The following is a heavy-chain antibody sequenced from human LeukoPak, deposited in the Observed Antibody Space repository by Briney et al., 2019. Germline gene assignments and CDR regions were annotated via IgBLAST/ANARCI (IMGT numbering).Heavy chain of an antibody. Sequence: PSETLSLTCTVSGGSISSYYWSWIRQPPGKGLEWIGYIYYSGSTNYNPSLKSRVTISVDTSKNQFSLKLSPVTAADTAVYYCARLSSGSSSWYGIDYWGQGTLVTVSS. CDR1: GGSISSYY. V-gene: IGHV4-59*08. D-gene: IGHD6-13*01. J-gene: IGHJ4*02. CDR3: ARLSSGSSSWYGIDY. CDR2: IYYSGST.